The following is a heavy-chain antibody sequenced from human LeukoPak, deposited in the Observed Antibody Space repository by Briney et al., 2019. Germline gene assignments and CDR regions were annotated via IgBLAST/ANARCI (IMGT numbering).Heavy chain of an antibody. Sequence: PGGSLRLSCAASGFTLSSLAMHWVRQAPGKGLEWVSSSGTRSGTKYYADSVMGRFTISRDSAMNSVSLQINSLRAEDTAVYYCLLQMTYGELSDPDFRGQGTLVTVSS. V-gene: IGHV3-21*01. CDR1: GFTLSSLA. J-gene: IGHJ4*02. CDR3: LLQMTYGELSDPDF. D-gene: IGHD3-16*02. CDR2: SGTRSGTK.